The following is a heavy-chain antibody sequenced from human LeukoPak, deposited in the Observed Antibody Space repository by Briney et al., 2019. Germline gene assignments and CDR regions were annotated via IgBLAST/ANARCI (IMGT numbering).Heavy chain of an antibody. CDR2: IIPIFGTA. D-gene: IGHD3-10*01. J-gene: IGHJ4*02. Sequence: ASVKVSCTASGGTFSSYAISRVRQAPGQGLEWMGGIIPIFGTANYAQKFQGRVTITADESTSTAYMELSSLRSEDTAVYYCARDLSGDFFDYWGQGTLVTVSS. CDR3: ARDLSGDFFDY. CDR1: GGTFSSYA. V-gene: IGHV1-69*01.